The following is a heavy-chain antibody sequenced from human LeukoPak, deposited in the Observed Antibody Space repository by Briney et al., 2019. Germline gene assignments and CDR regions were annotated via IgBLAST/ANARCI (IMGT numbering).Heavy chain of an antibody. CDR1: GFTFSSYA. D-gene: IGHD2-2*01. CDR2: ISYDGSNK. V-gene: IGHV3-30-3*01. Sequence: GGSLRLSCAASGFTFSSYAMHWVRQAPGKGLEWVAVISYDGSNKYYADSVKGRFTISRDNSKNTLYLQMNSLRAEDTAVYYCARGCTSCYLAFDIWGQGTMVTVSS. CDR3: ARGCTSCYLAFDI. J-gene: IGHJ3*02.